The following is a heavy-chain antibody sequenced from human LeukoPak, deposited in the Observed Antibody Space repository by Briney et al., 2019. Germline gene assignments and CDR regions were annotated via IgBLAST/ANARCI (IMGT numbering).Heavy chain of an antibody. CDR1: GFTFSRYG. J-gene: IGHJ6*04. CDR2: ISSDGNNK. V-gene: IGHV3-30*18. Sequence: GRSLRLSCAASGFTFSRYGMHWVRQAPGKGLEWVAVISSDGNNKNYADSMKGRFTISRDSSKNTLSLQMNSLRAEDTAVYYCAELGITMIGGVWGKGTTVTISS. CDR3: AELGITMIGGV. D-gene: IGHD3-10*02.